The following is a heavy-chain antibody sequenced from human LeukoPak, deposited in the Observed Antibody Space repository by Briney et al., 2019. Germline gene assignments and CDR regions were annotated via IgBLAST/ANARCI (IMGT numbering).Heavy chain of an antibody. CDR1: GFTFSSYW. J-gene: IGHJ6*03. D-gene: IGHD3-3*01. CDR3: ARADYDFWSGYLVHYYYYYMDV. CDR2: IKQDGSEK. Sequence: PGGSLRLSCAASGFTFSSYWMSWVRQAPGKGLEWVANIKQDGSEKYYVDSVKGRFTISRDNAENSLYLQMNSLRAEDTAVYYCARADYDFWSGYLVHYYYYYMDVWGKGTTVTVSS. V-gene: IGHV3-7*01.